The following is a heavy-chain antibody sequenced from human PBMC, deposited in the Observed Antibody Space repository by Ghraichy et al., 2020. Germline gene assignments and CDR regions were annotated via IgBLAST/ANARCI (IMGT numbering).Heavy chain of an antibody. Sequence: GGPLRLSCAASGFTFSSYAMSWVRQAPGKGLEWVSAISGSGGSTYYADSVKGRFTISRDNSKNTLYLQMNSLRAEDTAVYYCAKALWWSYYDSSGYFFDYWGQGTLVTVSS. V-gene: IGHV3-23*01. CDR1: GFTFSSYA. CDR2: ISGSGGST. D-gene: IGHD3-22*01. J-gene: IGHJ4*02. CDR3: AKALWWSYYDSSGYFFDY.